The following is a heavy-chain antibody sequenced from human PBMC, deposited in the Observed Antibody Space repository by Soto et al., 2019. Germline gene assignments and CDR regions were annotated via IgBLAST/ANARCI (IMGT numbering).Heavy chain of an antibody. CDR1: GGTFSSYA. V-gene: IGHV1-69*13. J-gene: IGHJ6*02. D-gene: IGHD2-2*01. CDR2: IIPIFGTA. CDR3: ARGKDIVVVPAANDYYYYGMDV. Sequence: GASVKVSCKASGGTFSSYAISWVRQAPGQGLEWMGGIIPIFGTANYAQKFQGRVTITADESTSTAYMELSSLRSEDTAVYYCARGKDIVVVPAANDYYYYGMDVWGQGTTVTVSS.